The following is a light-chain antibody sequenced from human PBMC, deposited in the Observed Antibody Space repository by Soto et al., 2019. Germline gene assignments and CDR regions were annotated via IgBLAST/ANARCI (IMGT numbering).Light chain of an antibody. CDR3: QQGYTSSIT. CDR2: YVS. J-gene: IGKJ5*01. CDR1: QSIGKH. V-gene: IGKV1-39*01. Sequence: DIQMTQSPSSLSASVGDRVTITCRASQSIGKHLNWYQQKPGKAPKFLIYYVSNLQSGVPSRFSGSGSGTDFTLTIDSLQPEDFATYYCQQGYTSSITVGQGTRLEIK.